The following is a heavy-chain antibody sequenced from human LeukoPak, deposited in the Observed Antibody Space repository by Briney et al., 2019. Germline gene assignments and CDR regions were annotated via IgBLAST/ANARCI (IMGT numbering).Heavy chain of an antibody. CDR2: ISGSGGDT. J-gene: IGHJ4*02. CDR1: GSTFSNYA. CDR3: ARQIGYCSGGSCYFDN. V-gene: IGHV3-23*01. D-gene: IGHD2-15*01. Sequence: GGSLRLSCTASGSTFSNYAMSWVRQAPGTGLQWVSAISGSGGDTYHADSVKGRFTISRDKSKNTVVLQMNSLRVDDMGVYYCARQIGYCSGGSCYFDNWGQGTLVTVSS.